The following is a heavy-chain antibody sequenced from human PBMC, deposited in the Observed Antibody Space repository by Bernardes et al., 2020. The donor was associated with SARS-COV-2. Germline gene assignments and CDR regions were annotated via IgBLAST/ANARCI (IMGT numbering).Heavy chain of an antibody. Sequence: GSLRLSCAASGFSFSSCAMTWVRQAPGKGLEWVSSITHTGSGSHYADSVKGRFTISRDNAKNTLYLQMHSLRVEDTATYYCVRDLAGGSGSWGQGTLVTVSS. J-gene: IGHJ4*02. D-gene: IGHD2-15*01. CDR2: ITHTGSGS. V-gene: IGHV3-23*01. CDR3: VRDLAGGSGS. CDR1: GFSFSSCA.